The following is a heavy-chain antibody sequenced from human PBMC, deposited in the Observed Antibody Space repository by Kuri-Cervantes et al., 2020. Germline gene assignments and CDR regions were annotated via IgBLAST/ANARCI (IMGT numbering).Heavy chain of an antibody. J-gene: IGHJ4*02. CDR3: ARGLGGGWYGVDY. Sequence: GESLKISCGSSGFTFSSYWMHWVRQAPGKGPVWVSHIHGAGGRTEYADSVKGRFTISRDNAKNIVYLQMNSLRVEATAVYYCARGLGGGWYGVDYWGLGTLVTVSS. V-gene: IGHV3-74*03. CDR2: IHGAGGRT. CDR1: GFTFSSYW. D-gene: IGHD6-19*01.